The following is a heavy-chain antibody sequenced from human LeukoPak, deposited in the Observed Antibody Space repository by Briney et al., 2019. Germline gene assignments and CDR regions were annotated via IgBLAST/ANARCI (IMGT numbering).Heavy chain of an antibody. CDR3: ARDWYYYDSSGSGVGYYFDY. J-gene: IGHJ4*02. Sequence: GGSLRLSCAASGFTFSSYSMNWFRQAPGKGLEWVSYISSSSSTIYYADSVKGRFTISRDNAKNSLYLQMNSLRAEDTAVYYCARDWYYYDSSGSGVGYYFDYWGQGTLVTVSS. CDR1: GFTFSSYS. CDR2: ISSSSSTI. V-gene: IGHV3-48*01. D-gene: IGHD3-22*01.